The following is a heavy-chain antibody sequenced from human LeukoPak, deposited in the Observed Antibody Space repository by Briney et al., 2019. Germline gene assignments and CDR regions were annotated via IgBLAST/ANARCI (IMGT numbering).Heavy chain of an antibody. Sequence: GASVTVSCKASGYTFTSYDINWVRQATGQGLEWMGWMNPNSGNTGYAQKFQGRVTMTRNTSISTAYMELSSLRSEDTAVYYCARGQDDYGWFDPWGQGTLVTVSS. V-gene: IGHV1-8*01. CDR1: GYTFTSYD. J-gene: IGHJ5*02. CDR2: MNPNSGNT. CDR3: ARGQDDYGWFDP. D-gene: IGHD4-17*01.